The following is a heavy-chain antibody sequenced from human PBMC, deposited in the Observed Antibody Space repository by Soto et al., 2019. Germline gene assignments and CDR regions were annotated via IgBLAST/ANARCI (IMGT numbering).Heavy chain of an antibody. V-gene: IGHV3-21*01. CDR1: GFIFTDYS. J-gene: IGHJ4*02. Sequence: EVQLVESGGGLVKPGGSLRLSCVASGFIFTDYSKLWVRQAPGKGLEWVSSISRDNNYIYYADSVKGRFTISRDNAKNSLFLHVNTLRPEDTAVYYCARGRTCTGASCYGGGDYWGQGTLVTVSS. CDR2: ISRDNNYI. D-gene: IGHD2-15*01. CDR3: ARGRTCTGASCYGGGDY.